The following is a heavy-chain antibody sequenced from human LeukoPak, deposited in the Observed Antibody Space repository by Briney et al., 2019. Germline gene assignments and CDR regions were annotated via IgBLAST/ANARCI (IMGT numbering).Heavy chain of an antibody. Sequence: SETLSLTCTVSGASISTYHWSWIRQPAGKGLEWIGRIYSSGSTNYNPSLKSRVTMSVDTSRNQFSLKLSSGTAADTAVYHCARDYDKAFDYWGQGTLVTVSS. J-gene: IGHJ4*02. CDR2: IYSSGST. V-gene: IGHV4-4*07. D-gene: IGHD3-9*01. CDR3: ARDYDKAFDY. CDR1: GASISTYH.